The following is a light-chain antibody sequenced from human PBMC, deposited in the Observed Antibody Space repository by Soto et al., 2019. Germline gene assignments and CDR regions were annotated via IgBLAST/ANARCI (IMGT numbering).Light chain of an antibody. CDR1: QSVSSSY. CDR2: GAS. CDR3: QQYGRSPFT. Sequence: EIVLTQSPGTLSLSPGERATLSCRASQSVSSSYLAWYQQKPGQAPRLLIYGASSRAPGIPGRFSGSGSGTDFTLTISRLEPEAFAVYYCQQYGRSPFTFGPGTKVDIK. J-gene: IGKJ3*01. V-gene: IGKV3-20*01.